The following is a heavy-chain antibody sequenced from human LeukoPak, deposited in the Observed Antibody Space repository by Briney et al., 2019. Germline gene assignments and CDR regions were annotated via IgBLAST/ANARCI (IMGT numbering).Heavy chain of an antibody. CDR3: ARHVLKLWFGELHPWDY. J-gene: IGHJ4*02. CDR1: GGSISSSSYY. D-gene: IGHD3-10*01. CDR2: IYYSGST. Sequence: SETLSLTCTVSGGSISSSSYYWGWIRQPPGTGLEWIGSIYYSGSTYYNPSLKSRVTISVDTSKNQFSLKLSSVTAADTAVYYCARHVLKLWFGELHPWDYWGQGTLVTVSS. V-gene: IGHV4-39*01.